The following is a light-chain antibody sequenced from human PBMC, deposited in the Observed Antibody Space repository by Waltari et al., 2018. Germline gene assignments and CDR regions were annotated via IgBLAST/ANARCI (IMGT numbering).Light chain of an antibody. V-gene: IGKV3-11*01. CDR1: QSVSIY. CDR2: DAS. Sequence: EVVLTQSPATLSLSPGERATLSCRASQSVSIYLVWYQQKPGQAPRLLISDASNRATGIPARFSGGGSGTDFTLTISSLEPEDFAVYYCLQYGTSPFTFGQGTKLEIK. CDR3: LQYGTSPFT. J-gene: IGKJ2*01.